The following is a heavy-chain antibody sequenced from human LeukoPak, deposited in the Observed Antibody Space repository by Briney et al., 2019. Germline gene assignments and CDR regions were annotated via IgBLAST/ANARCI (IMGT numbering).Heavy chain of an antibody. CDR2: IYPGDSTT. J-gene: IGHJ4*02. V-gene: IGHV5-51*01. CDR3: ARHFRSPKAVADPYYFDS. Sequence: GESLKISCKASGYSLSSYWIAWVRQMPGKGLEWMGIIYPGDSTTRYSPSFQGQVTISADKSVITAHLQWRSLKASDTAIYYCARHFRSPKAVADPYYFDSWGQGTLVTVSS. D-gene: IGHD6-19*01. CDR1: GYSLSSYW.